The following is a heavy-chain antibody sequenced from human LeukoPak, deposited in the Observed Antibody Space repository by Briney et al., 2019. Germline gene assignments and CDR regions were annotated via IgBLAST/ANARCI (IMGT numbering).Heavy chain of an antibody. CDR2: IYHSERT. J-gene: IGHJ4*02. Sequence: PSETLSLTCTVSGYSINNGFYWGWIRQPPGKGLEWIGSIYHSERTHYNPSLKSRVTISVDTSKNQFSLKLSSVTAADTAVYYCARVLPIAPYFDYWGQGTLVTVSS. D-gene: IGHD6-13*01. V-gene: IGHV4-38-2*02. CDR3: ARVLPIAPYFDY. CDR1: GYSINNGFY.